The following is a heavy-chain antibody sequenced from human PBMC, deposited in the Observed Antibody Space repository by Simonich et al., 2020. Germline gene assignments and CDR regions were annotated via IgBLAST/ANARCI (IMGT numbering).Heavy chain of an antibody. Sequence: QVQLVQSGAEVKKPGASVKVSCKASGYTFTGYYMHWVRQAPGQGLEWMGWINPNSGGTNYAQKFQGRVTMTRDTSSSTAYMELSRLRSDDTAVYYCARDPEKINSVEYSSSYAFDIWGQGTMVTVSS. D-gene: IGHD6-6*01. V-gene: IGHV1-2*02. J-gene: IGHJ3*02. CDR1: GYTFTGYY. CDR3: ARDPEKINSVEYSSSYAFDI. CDR2: INPNSGGT.